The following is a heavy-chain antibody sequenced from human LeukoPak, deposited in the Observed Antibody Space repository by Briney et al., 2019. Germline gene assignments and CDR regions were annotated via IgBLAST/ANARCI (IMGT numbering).Heavy chain of an antibody. D-gene: IGHD5-24*01. CDR3: AGGATRRVFDY. CDR1: GFTVSSNY. CDR2: IYSGGST. Sequence: PGGSLRLSCAASGFTVSSNYMSWVRQAPGKGLEWVSVIYSGGSTYYADSVKGRFTISRDNSKNTLYLQMNSLRAEDAAVYYCAGGATRRVFDYWGQGTLVTVSS. J-gene: IGHJ4*02. V-gene: IGHV3-66*02.